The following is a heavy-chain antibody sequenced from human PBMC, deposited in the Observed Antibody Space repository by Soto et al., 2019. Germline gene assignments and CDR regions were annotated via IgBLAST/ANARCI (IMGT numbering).Heavy chain of an antibody. CDR1: GFTFSIYA. J-gene: IGHJ4*02. Sequence: LRLSCAASGFTFSIYAMSWVRQAPGKGLEWVSTIGGGGGTSYADFVRGRFTISRDNSKNTLYLQMNSLRAEDTAVYYCAKDAPGSGWLSDYWSLGTLVTVSS. V-gene: IGHV3-23*01. CDR2: IGGGGGT. CDR3: AKDAPGSGWLSDY. D-gene: IGHD3-22*01.